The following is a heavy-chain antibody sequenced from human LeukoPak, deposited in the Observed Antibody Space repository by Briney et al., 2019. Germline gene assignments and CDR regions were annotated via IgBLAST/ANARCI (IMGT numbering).Heavy chain of an antibody. V-gene: IGHV3-30*03. D-gene: IGHD6-13*01. CDR1: GFTFSTYG. J-gene: IGHJ4*02. CDR2: ISYDGRNK. Sequence: PGRSLRLSCAASGFTFSTYGMHWVRQAPGKGLEWVAVISYDGRNKYYADSVKGRFTISRDNAKNSLYLQMNSLRAEDTAVYYCARDWMAAAGTSDYWGQGTLVTVSS. CDR3: ARDWMAAAGTSDY.